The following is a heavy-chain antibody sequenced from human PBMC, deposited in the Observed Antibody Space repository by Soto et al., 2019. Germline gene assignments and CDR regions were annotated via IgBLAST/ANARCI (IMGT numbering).Heavy chain of an antibody. V-gene: IGHV1-18*01. Sequence: GASVKVSCKASGYTFTSYGISWVRQAPGQGLEWMGWISAYNGNTNYAQKFQGRVTMTTDTSTSTAYMELRSLRSDDTAVYYCARLDYYDSSGLADYWGQGTLVTVSS. CDR2: ISAYNGNT. CDR1: GYTFTSYG. J-gene: IGHJ4*02. D-gene: IGHD3-22*01. CDR3: ARLDYYDSSGLADY.